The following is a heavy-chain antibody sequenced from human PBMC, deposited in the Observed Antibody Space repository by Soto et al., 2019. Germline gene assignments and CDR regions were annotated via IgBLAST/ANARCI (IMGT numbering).Heavy chain of an antibody. J-gene: IGHJ4*02. CDR2: ISDSGDIT. Sequence: PGGSLRLSCAASEFTFSTYAMTWVRQAPGRGLQWVATISDSGDITYYADSVKGRFTISRDNSKNTLYLQMNSLRGEDTAIYYCAKVGSGWYYFDYWGQGTLVTVSS. V-gene: IGHV3-23*01. D-gene: IGHD6-19*01. CDR3: AKVGSGWYYFDY. CDR1: EFTFSTYA.